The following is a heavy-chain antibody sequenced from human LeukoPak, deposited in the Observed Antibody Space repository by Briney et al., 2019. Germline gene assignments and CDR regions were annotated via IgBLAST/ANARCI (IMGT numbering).Heavy chain of an antibody. D-gene: IGHD2-2*01. CDR2: IYSSGTT. CDR3: GIIVPRVARINFYYYYTDV. CDR1: GGSISKYD. V-gene: IGHV4-59*08. J-gene: IGHJ6*03. Sequence: SETLSLTSAVSGGSISKYDLTWIRQPPGKGLEWIGYIYSSGTTNYNPSLKSRVTISVDTSKKQFSLKLSSVTAADTAVSYCGIIVPRVARINFYYYYTDVWGKGTTVTVS.